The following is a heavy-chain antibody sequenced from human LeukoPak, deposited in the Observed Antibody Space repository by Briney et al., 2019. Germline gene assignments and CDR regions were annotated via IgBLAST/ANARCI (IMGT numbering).Heavy chain of an antibody. CDR3: ARVRYFDWQVDY. CDR1: GGSISSGDHY. D-gene: IGHD3-9*01. CDR2: IYYSGST. V-gene: IGHV4-30-4*01. J-gene: IGHJ4*02. Sequence: SQTLSLTCTVSGGSISSGDHYWSWVRQPPGKGLEWIGYIYYSGSTYYNPSLKSRVTISVDTSKNQFSLKLSSVTAADTAVYYCARVRYFDWQVDYWGQGTLVTVSS.